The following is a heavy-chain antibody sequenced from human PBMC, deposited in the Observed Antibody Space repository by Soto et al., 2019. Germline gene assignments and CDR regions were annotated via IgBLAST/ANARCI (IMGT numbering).Heavy chain of an antibody. Sequence: QVQLVESGGGVVQPGRSLRLSCAASGFTFSSYGMHWVRKAPGKGLEWVAVISDDGSNKYYADSVKGRFTISRDNSKNTLYRQMKSMRAEDTAVHSCEKDRDIVVVAAAFDYWGQGTLVTFSS. D-gene: IGHD2-15*01. CDR3: EKDRDIVVVAAAFDY. CDR1: GFTFSSYG. CDR2: ISDDGSNK. V-gene: IGHV3-30*18. J-gene: IGHJ4*02.